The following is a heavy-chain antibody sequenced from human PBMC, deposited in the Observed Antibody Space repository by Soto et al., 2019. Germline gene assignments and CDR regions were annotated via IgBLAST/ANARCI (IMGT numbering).Heavy chain of an antibody. V-gene: IGHV6-1*01. CDR2: TYYRSKWYN. D-gene: IGHD5-12*01. CDR3: ARDSGYELFDY. CDR1: AGSVSSNSAA. J-gene: IGHJ4*02. Sequence: PXQTLSLPCAITAGSVSSNSAALNLIRQSPSRGLEWLGRTYYRSKWYNDYAVSVKSRITINPDTSKNQFSLQLNSVTPEDTAVYYCARDSGYELFDYWGQGTLVTVSS.